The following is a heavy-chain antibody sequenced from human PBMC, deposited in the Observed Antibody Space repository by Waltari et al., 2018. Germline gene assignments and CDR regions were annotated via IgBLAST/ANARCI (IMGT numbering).Heavy chain of an antibody. D-gene: IGHD3-3*01. V-gene: IGHV3-30-3*01. J-gene: IGHJ4*02. Sequence: QVQLVASGGGVVQPGRSLRLSCAAAVSTFSRYAMHWVRQAPGKGLEWVAVISYDGSNKYYADSVKGRFTISRDNSKNTLYLQMNSLRAEDTAVYYCASPRITIFGVVGYWGQGTLVTVSS. CDR2: ISYDGSNK. CDR1: VSTFSRYA. CDR3: ASPRITIFGVVGY.